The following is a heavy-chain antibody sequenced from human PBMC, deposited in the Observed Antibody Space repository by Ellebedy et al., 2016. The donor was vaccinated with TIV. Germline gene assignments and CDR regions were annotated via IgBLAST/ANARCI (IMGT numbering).Heavy chain of an antibody. V-gene: IGHV4-39*01. Sequence: MPSETLSLTCNVSGDSISSITHYWDWIRQSPGKGPEWIGSIYYRGNTYYNPSLKSRVSISLDTSHNQFSLRLNSVTAADTAVYYFARHQRPRYNSDWFDPWGHGTHVTVSS. CDR1: GDSISSITHY. CDR2: IYYRGNT. CDR3: ARHQRPRYNSDWFDP. J-gene: IGHJ5*02. D-gene: IGHD1-20*01.